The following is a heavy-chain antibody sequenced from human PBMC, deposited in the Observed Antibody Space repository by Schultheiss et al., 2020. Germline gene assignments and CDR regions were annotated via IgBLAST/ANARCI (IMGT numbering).Heavy chain of an antibody. CDR1: GFTVSSNY. D-gene: IGHD3-3*01. CDR2: IYSGGST. Sequence: GESLKISCAASGFTVSSNYMSWVRQAPGKGLEWVSVIYSGGSTYYADSVKGRFTISRDNSKNTLYLQMKSLRAEDTAVYYCARDKYYDFWSGYYTTYYYGMDVWGQGTTVTVSS. V-gene: IGHV3-53*01. CDR3: ARDKYYDFWSGYYTTYYYGMDV. J-gene: IGHJ6*02.